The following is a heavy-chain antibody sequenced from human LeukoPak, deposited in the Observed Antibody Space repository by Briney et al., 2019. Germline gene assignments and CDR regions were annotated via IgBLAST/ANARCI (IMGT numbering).Heavy chain of an antibody. V-gene: IGHV4-39*01. J-gene: IGHJ4*02. CDR1: GGSIRSSIYY. CDR2: VYYTGSA. Sequence: SETLSLTCTVSGGSIRSSIYYWGWIRQPPGKGLELIGHVYYTGSAYFNPSLKSRATMSVDTSKNQFSLNLSSVTAAGTAVYYCARLRGRAWEYFDYWGQGTLGTVSS. D-gene: IGHD3-16*01. CDR3: ARLRGRAWEYFDY.